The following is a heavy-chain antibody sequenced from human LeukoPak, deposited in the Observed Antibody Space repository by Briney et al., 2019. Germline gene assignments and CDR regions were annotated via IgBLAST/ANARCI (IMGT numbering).Heavy chain of an antibody. D-gene: IGHD2-15*01. V-gene: IGHV3-48*04. CDR1: GFTFSRYS. CDR3: ARLGYCSGGSCFSIDI. CDR2: ISSGSSTI. J-gene: IGHJ3*02. Sequence: PGGSLRLSCAASGFTFSRYSLNWVRQAPGKGLEWVSYISSGSSTIYYEDSVKGRFTISRDNAKNSLYLQMNSLRAGDTAVYYCARLGYCSGGSCFSIDIWGQGTMVTVSS.